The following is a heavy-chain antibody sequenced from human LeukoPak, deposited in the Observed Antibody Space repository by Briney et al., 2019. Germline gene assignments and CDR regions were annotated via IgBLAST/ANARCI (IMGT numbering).Heavy chain of an antibody. CDR3: AGATTRTRSKAIDY. J-gene: IGHJ4*02. Sequence: SETLSLTCTVSGYSISSGYYWGWIRQPPGKGLEWIGSIYHSGSTYYNPSLKSRVTISVDTSENQFSLKLSSVTAADTAVYYCAGATTRTRSKAIDYWGQGTLVTVSS. CDR2: IYHSGST. V-gene: IGHV4-38-2*02. CDR1: GYSISSGYY. D-gene: IGHD1-26*01.